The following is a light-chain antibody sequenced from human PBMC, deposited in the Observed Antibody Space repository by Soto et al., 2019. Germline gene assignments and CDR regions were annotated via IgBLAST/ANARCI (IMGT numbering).Light chain of an antibody. CDR1: QSVSSSY. V-gene: IGKV3-20*01. CDR3: QQYGSSYRALT. CDR2: GAS. Sequence: EIVLTQSPGTLSLSPGERATLSCRASQSVSSSYLAWYQQKPGQAPRLLIYGASSRATGIPDRFSGSVSGTDFTLTISRLEPEDFAVYYCQQYGSSYRALTFGGGTKVEIK. J-gene: IGKJ4*01.